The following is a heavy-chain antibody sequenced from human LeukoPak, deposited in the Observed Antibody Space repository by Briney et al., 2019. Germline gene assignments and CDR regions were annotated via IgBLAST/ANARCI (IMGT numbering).Heavy chain of an antibody. CDR3: AKDGTYGGKWGYFDY. V-gene: IGHV3-48*01. CDR2: ISSSSSTI. D-gene: IGHD4-23*01. Sequence: GGSLRLSCAASGFTFSRYSMNWVRQAPGKGLEWVSYISSSSSTIYYADSVKGRFTISRDNSKNTLYLQMNSLRAEDTAVYYCAKDGTYGGKWGYFDYWGQGTLVTVSS. J-gene: IGHJ4*02. CDR1: GFTFSRYS.